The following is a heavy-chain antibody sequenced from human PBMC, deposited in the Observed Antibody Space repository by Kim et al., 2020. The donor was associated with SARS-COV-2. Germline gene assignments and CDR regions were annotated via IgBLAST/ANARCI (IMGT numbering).Heavy chain of an antibody. J-gene: IGHJ3*02. Sequence: SETLSLTCTVSGGSISSGSYYWSWIRQPAGKGLEWIGRIYTSGSTNYNPSLKSRVTISVDTSKNQFSLKLSSVTAADTAVYYCARDRSSGWYWAFDIWGQGTMVTVSS. D-gene: IGHD6-19*01. CDR3: ARDRSSGWYWAFDI. CDR2: IYTSGST. CDR1: GGSISSGSYY. V-gene: IGHV4-61*02.